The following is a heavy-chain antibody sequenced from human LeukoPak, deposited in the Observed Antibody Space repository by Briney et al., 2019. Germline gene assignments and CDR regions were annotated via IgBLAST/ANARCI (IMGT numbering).Heavy chain of an antibody. CDR2: ISSSSSYI. J-gene: IGHJ4*01. CDR3: ARGNWWIQLDY. V-gene: IGHV3-21*01. Sequence: GGSLRLSCAASGFTFSSYSMNWVRQAPGKGLEWVSSISSSSSYIYYADSVKGRFTISRDNAKNSLYLQMNSLRAEDTAVYYCARGNWWIQLDYWGQEPWSPSPQ. D-gene: IGHD5-18*01. CDR1: GFTFSSYS.